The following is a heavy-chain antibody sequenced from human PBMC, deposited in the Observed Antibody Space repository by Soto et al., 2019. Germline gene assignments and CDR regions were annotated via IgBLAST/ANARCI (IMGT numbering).Heavy chain of an antibody. Sequence: QVQLVQSGAEVKKPGASVKVSCKASGYTFTSYYMHWVRQAPGQGLEWMGIINPSGGSTSYAQKFQGRGTMTRDTSTSTVYMELSSRRSEDTAVYYCASPVLGYCSGGSCYFDMGYWGQGTLVTVSS. D-gene: IGHD2-15*01. V-gene: IGHV1-46*01. CDR2: INPSGGST. J-gene: IGHJ4*02. CDR1: GYTFTSYY. CDR3: ASPVLGYCSGGSCYFDMGY.